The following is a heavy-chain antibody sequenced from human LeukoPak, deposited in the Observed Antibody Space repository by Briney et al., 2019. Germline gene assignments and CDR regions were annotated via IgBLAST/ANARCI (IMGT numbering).Heavy chain of an antibody. J-gene: IGHJ4*02. D-gene: IGHD3-22*01. V-gene: IGHV4-59*08. CDR3: ASGYYYDSSGSFDY. CDR2: IYYSGST. Sequence: SETLSLTCTVSGGSISSYYWSWIRQPPGKGLEWIGYIYYSGSTNYNPSLKSRVTISVDTSKNQFSLKLSSVTAADTAVYYCASGYYYDSSGSFDYWGQGTLVTVSS. CDR1: GGSISSYY.